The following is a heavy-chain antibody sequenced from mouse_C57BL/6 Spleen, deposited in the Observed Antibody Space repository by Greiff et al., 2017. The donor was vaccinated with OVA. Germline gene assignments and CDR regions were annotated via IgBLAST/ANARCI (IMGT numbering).Heavy chain of an antibody. J-gene: IGHJ3*01. CDR2: IYPGDGDT. Sequence: VQLQQSGAELVKPGASVKISCKASGYAFSSYWMNWVKQRPGKGLEWIGQIYPGDGDTNYNGKFKGKAPLTADKSSSTAYLQLRSLTSEDSAVYFCARRQLRGGFAYWGQGTLVTVSA. CDR1: GYAFSSYW. D-gene: IGHD3-2*02. CDR3: ARRQLRGGFAY. V-gene: IGHV1-80*01.